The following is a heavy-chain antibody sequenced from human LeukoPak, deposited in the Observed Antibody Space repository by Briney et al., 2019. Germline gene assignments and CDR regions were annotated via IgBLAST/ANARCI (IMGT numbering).Heavy chain of an antibody. D-gene: IGHD5-12*01. CDR2: IYYSGRT. J-gene: IGHJ5*02. CDR1: GGSIISYY. Sequence: SETLSLTCTVSGGSIISYYWSWIRQPPGKGLEWIGYIYYSGRTKYNPSLKSRVTISVDTSKNQFSLKLSSVTAADTAVYYCARSSMSVATDSNWFDPGGRGTLVTVSS. CDR3: ARSSMSVATDSNWFDP. V-gene: IGHV4-59*08.